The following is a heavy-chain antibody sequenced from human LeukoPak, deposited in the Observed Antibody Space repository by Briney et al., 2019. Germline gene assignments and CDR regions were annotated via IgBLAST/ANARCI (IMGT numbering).Heavy chain of an antibody. CDR2: IIPIFGTA. CDR1: GGTFSSYA. V-gene: IGHV1-69*13. CDR3: ARDLVGLYYFDY. J-gene: IGHJ4*02. Sequence: SVKVSCKASGGTFSSYAISWVRQAPGQGLEWMGGIIPIFGTANYAQKFQGRVTITADESTSTAYMEMSSLRSEDTAVYYCARDLVGLYYFDYWGQGTLVTVSS. D-gene: IGHD3-10*01.